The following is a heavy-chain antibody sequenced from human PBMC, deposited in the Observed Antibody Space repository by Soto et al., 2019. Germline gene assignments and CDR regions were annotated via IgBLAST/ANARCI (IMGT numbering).Heavy chain of an antibody. J-gene: IGHJ4*02. CDR3: ARVFGGYDQLDY. CDR2: IYYSGST. Sequence: QVQLQESGPGLVKPSQTLSLTCTVSGGSISSGGYYWSWIRQHPGKGLEWIGYIYYSGSTYYNQSLKGLVTHAVDTSKNQVSLKLSFLTAADTAVYYCARVFGGYDQLDYWGQGTLVTVSS. V-gene: IGHV4-31*01. D-gene: IGHD5-12*01. CDR1: GGSISSGGYY.